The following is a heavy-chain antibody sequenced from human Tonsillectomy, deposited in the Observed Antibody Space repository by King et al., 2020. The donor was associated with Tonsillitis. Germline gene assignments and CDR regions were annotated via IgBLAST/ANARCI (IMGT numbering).Heavy chain of an antibody. J-gene: IGHJ3*01. CDR3: ADSPDFYGSGSYGEAFDV. CDR1: GFSFTTTREG. V-gene: IGHV2-5*01. D-gene: IGHD3-10*01. Sequence: ITLKESGPTLVKPTQTLTMTCSFSGFSFTTTREGVGWIRQPPGKALEWLALIYWNDDKYYSPSLKSRLTITKDTSKNQVVLTMTNLDPVDAATYYCADSPDFYGSGSYGEAFDVWGQGTVVAVSS. CDR2: IYWNDDK.